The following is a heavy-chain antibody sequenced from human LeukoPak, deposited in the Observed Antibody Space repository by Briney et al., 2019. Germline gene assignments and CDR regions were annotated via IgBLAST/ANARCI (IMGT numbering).Heavy chain of an antibody. D-gene: IGHD6-6*01. J-gene: IGHJ3*02. CDR2: ISSSSSYI. Sequence: GGSLRLSCAASGFTFSSYSVNWVRQAPGKGLEWVSSISSSSSYIYYADSVRGRFTISRDNAKNSLYLQMNSLRAEDTAVYYCARDAGVAARPDAFDIWGQGTMVTVSS. CDR1: GFTFSSYS. V-gene: IGHV3-21*01. CDR3: ARDAGVAARPDAFDI.